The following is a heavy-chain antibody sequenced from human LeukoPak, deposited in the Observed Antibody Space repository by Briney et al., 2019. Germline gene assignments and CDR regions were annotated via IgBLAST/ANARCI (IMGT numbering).Heavy chain of an antibody. Sequence: PGGSLRLSCAASGFTFSSYGMHWVRQAPGKGLEWVAVISYDGSNKYYADSVKGRFTISRDNSKNTQYLQMNSLRAEDTAVYFCARNSLLGDKDYYFDYWGQGTLVTVSS. D-gene: IGHD4-17*01. CDR2: ISYDGSNK. V-gene: IGHV3-30*03. J-gene: IGHJ4*02. CDR1: GFTFSSYG. CDR3: ARNSLLGDKDYYFDY.